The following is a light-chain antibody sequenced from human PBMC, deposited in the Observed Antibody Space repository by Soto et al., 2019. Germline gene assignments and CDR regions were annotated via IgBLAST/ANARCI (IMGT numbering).Light chain of an antibody. CDR1: SSDVGSYNY. Sequence: QSALTQPRSVSGSPGQSVTISCTGTSSDVGSYNYVSWYQHHPDKAPKLIIYDVTDRPSGVPDRFSASKSGNTASLTISGLQTDDEADYYCYSYAGRSSVFGTGTKLTVL. J-gene: IGLJ1*01. CDR2: DVT. V-gene: IGLV2-11*01. CDR3: YSYAGRSSV.